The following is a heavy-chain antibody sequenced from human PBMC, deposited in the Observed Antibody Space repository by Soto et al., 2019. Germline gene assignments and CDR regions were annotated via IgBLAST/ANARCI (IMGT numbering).Heavy chain of an antibody. D-gene: IGHD5-12*01. V-gene: IGHV3-30*03. Sequence: PGGSLRLSCAASGFTFSSYGMHWVRQAPGKGLEWVAVISYDGSNKYYADSVKGRFTISRDNSKNTLYLQMNSLRAEDTAVYYCARDMTEYSGYDQVPSPYDYWGQGTLVTVSS. CDR2: ISYDGSNK. J-gene: IGHJ4*02. CDR1: GFTFSSYG. CDR3: ARDMTEYSGYDQVPSPYDY.